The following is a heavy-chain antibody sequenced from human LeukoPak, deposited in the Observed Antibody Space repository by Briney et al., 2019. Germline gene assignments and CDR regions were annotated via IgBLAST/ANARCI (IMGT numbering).Heavy chain of an antibody. D-gene: IGHD2-21*01. CDR2: ITGRGDNT. V-gene: IGHV3-23*01. Sequence: GGSLRLSCVASGFTFSNYAMSWVRQAPGKGLEWVSAITGRGDNTYYADSVKGRFTISRDNSKNTLYLQMNSLRAEDTALFYCAKTLWHYYYGMDVWGQGTTVTVSS. CDR1: GFTFSNYA. J-gene: IGHJ6*02. CDR3: AKTLWHYYYGMDV.